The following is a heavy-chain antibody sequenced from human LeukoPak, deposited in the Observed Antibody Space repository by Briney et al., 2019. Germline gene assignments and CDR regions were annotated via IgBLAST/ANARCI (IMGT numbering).Heavy chain of an antibody. CDR3: ARYDSSGYYPNYYYGMDV. V-gene: IGHV1-8*01. Sequence: ASVKVSCKASGYTFTSYDIHWVRQATGQELEWMGWMNPNSGNTGYAQKFQGRVTMTRNTSISTAYMELSSLRSEDTAVYYCARYDSSGYYPNYYYGMDVWGQGTTVTVSS. D-gene: IGHD3-22*01. CDR1: GYTFTSYD. J-gene: IGHJ6*02. CDR2: MNPNSGNT.